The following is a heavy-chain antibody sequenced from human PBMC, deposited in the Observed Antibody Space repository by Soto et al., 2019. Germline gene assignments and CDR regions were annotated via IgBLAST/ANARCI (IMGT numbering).Heavy chain of an antibody. D-gene: IGHD3-16*02. Sequence: ASVKVSCKASGYTFTSYGISWVRQAPGQGLEWMGWISAYNGNTNYAQKLQGRVTMTTDTSTSTAYMELRSLRSDDTAVYYCAGETVPYDYIWGSYRYMDYWGQGTLVTVSS. CDR1: GYTFTSYG. V-gene: IGHV1-18*01. CDR3: AGETVPYDYIWGSYRYMDY. CDR2: ISAYNGNT. J-gene: IGHJ4*02.